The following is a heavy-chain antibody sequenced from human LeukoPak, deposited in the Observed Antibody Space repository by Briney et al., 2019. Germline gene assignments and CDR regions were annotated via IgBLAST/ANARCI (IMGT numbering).Heavy chain of an antibody. D-gene: IGHD3-10*01. Sequence: GGSLRLSCAASGFTFSSYAMGWVRQAPGKGLEWVSAISGSGGSTYYADSVKGRFTISRDNSKNTLCLQMNSLRAEDTAVYYCAKNPYGSGSYLASRGFDYWGQGTLVTVSS. CDR3: AKNPYGSGSYLASRGFDY. J-gene: IGHJ4*02. CDR1: GFTFSSYA. CDR2: ISGSGGST. V-gene: IGHV3-23*01.